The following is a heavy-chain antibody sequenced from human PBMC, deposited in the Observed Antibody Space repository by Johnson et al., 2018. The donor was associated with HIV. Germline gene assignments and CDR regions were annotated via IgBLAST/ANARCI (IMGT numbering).Heavy chain of an antibody. V-gene: IGHV3-20*04. Sequence: VQLVESGGGLVQPGGSLRLSCAASGFTFDDYGMSWVRQAPGKGLEWVSGINWHGGSTGYADSVKGRFTISRDNTKNSVYLQMNSLRVEDTAFYYCARDGWEQRGETVGDGFDIWGQGTMVTVSS. CDR2: INWHGGST. CDR1: GFTFDDYG. J-gene: IGHJ3*02. CDR3: ARDGWEQRGETVGDGFDI. D-gene: IGHD1-26*01.